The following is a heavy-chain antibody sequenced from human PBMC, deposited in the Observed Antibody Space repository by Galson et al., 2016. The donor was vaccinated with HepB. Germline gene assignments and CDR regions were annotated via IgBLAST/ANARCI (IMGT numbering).Heavy chain of an antibody. J-gene: IGHJ6*02. CDR2: IKQDGSEK. V-gene: IGHV3-7*01. CDR3: AREGVGGMDV. Sequence: SLRLSCAASGFTFSSYWMSWVRQAPGKGLEWVANIKQDGSEKSYVDSVKGRFTISRDNAKKSVYLQMNSPRAEDTAVYYCAREGVGGMDVWGQGTTVTVSS. CDR1: GFTFSSYW. D-gene: IGHD2-8*01.